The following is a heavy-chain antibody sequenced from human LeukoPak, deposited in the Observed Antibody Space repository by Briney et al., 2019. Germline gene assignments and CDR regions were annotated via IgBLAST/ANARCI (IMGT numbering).Heavy chain of an antibody. CDR1: GFTVSSNS. CDR3: ARGYYDISVDPPTIDY. Sequence: GGSLRLSCTVSGFTVSSNSMNWVRQAPGEGLEWVSYISSLSGTIYYADSVKGRFTISRDNAKNSLYLQMNSLRAEDTAVYYCARGYYDISVDPPTIDYWGQGTLVTVSS. D-gene: IGHD3-9*01. V-gene: IGHV3-48*04. J-gene: IGHJ4*02. CDR2: ISSLSGTI.